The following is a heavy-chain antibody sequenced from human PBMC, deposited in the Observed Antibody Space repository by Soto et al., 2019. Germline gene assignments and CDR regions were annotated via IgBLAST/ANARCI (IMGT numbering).Heavy chain of an antibody. CDR2: ISYDGSNK. CDR3: VKYGSSGWPYYYGLDV. CDR1: GFTFSSYG. Sequence: QVQLVESGGGVVQPGRSLRLSCAASGFTFSSYGMHWVRQAPGKGLEWVAVISYDGSNKYYADSVKGRFTIARDNSKNTLFLHMSSLRAEDTAVYYCVKYGSSGWPYYYGLDVWGQGTSVTVSS. J-gene: IGHJ6*02. D-gene: IGHD6-19*01. V-gene: IGHV3-30*18.